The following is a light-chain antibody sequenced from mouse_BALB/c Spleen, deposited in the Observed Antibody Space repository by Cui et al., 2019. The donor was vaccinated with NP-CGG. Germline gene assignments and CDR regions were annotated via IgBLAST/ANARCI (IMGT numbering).Light chain of an antibody. CDR3: ALWYSNHWV. Sequence: QAAVTQESALTTSPGETVTLTCRSSTGAVTNSNYVNWVQENPDHLFTGLIGGTNNRAPGVPARFSGSLIGDKAALTITGAQTEDEAIYFCALWYSNHWVFGGGTKLTVL. CDR1: TGAVTNSNY. V-gene: IGLV1*01. J-gene: IGLJ1*01. CDR2: GTN.